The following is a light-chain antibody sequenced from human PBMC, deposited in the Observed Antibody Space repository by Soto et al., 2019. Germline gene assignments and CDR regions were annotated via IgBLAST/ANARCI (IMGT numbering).Light chain of an antibody. CDR3: QQYNSYPLT. CDR1: QSISNW. Sequence: DIQMTQSPSTLSASVGDRVTITCRASQSISNWLAWYQQKPGKAPKLLIYKASSLESGVPSRFSGSGSGTAFTLTISSLQPDEFATYYGQQYNSYPLTFGGGTQVESK. V-gene: IGKV1-5*03. J-gene: IGKJ4*01. CDR2: KAS.